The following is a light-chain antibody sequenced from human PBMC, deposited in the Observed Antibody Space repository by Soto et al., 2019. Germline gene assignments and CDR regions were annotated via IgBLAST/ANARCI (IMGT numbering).Light chain of an antibody. J-gene: IGLJ1*01. CDR2: DVS. CDR3: SSYTSSSILYV. V-gene: IGLV2-14*01. Sequence: QSALTQPASVSGSPGQSITISCTGTSSDVGGYNYVSWYQQHPGKAPTLMIYDVSNRPSGVSTRFSGSKSGNTASLTISGRQAEDEADYYCSSYTSSSILYVFGTGTKVTVL. CDR1: SSDVGGYNY.